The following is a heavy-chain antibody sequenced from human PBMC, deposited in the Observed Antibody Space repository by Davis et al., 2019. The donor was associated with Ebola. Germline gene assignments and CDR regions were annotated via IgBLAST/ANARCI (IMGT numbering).Heavy chain of an antibody. Sequence: AASVKVSCKASGYTFTSYAIHWVRQAPGQRLEWMGWINAGNGNTNYAQKLQGRVTMTTDTSTSTAYMELRSLRSDDTAVYYCAREKTLNWNFIYGMDVWGQGTTVTVSS. J-gene: IGHJ6*02. V-gene: IGHV1-3*01. D-gene: IGHD1-1*01. CDR3: AREKTLNWNFIYGMDV. CDR1: GYTFTSYA. CDR2: INAGNGNT.